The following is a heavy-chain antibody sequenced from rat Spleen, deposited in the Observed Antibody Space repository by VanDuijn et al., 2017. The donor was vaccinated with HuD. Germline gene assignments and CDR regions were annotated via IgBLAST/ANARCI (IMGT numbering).Heavy chain of an antibody. D-gene: IGHD5-1*01. Sequence: QVQLKESGPGLVQPSQTLSLTCTVSGLSLTSNSVSWIRQPPGKGLEWMGLIWTGGNTDYNSGLKSRLSISRDTSKSQLFLKMNSVQAEDTAVYFCARLGDHWGQGLMVTVSS. CDR1: GLSLTSNS. CDR2: IWTGGNT. CDR3: ARLGDH. V-gene: IGHV2-47*01. J-gene: IGHJ2*01.